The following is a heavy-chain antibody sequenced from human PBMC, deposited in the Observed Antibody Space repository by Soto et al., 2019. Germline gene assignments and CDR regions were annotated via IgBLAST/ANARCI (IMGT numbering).Heavy chain of an antibody. CDR1: GGSVSSGSYY. CDR2: IYYSGST. J-gene: IGHJ6*02. D-gene: IGHD3-10*01. CDR3: ARDSPTYYYGSGSYYYYYGMDV. Sequence: SETLSLTCTVFGGSVSSGSYYWSWIRQPPGKGLEWIGYIYYSGSTNYNPSLKSRVTISVDTSKNQFSLKLSSVTAADTAVYYCARDSPTYYYGSGSYYYYYGMDVWGQGTTVTVSS. V-gene: IGHV4-61*01.